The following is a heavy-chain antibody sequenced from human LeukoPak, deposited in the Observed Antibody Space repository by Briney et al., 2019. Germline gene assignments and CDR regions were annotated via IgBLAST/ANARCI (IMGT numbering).Heavy chain of an antibody. V-gene: IGHV3-48*03. CDR1: GFTFSSYE. Sequence: QPGGSLRLSCAASGFTFSSYEMNWVRQAPGKELEWVSYISSSGSTIYYADSVKGRFTISRDNAKNSLYLQMNSLRAEDTAVYYCARDDAFLGSSSWPLTKSYYYYGMDVWGQGTTVTVSS. CDR3: ARDDAFLGSSSWPLTKSYYYYGMDV. D-gene: IGHD6-13*01. J-gene: IGHJ6*02. CDR2: ISSSGSTI.